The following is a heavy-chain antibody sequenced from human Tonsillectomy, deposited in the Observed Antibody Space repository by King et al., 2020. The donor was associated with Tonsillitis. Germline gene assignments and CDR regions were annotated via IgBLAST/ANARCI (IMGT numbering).Heavy chain of an antibody. CDR2: IYYSGGP. Sequence: QLQESGPGLVKPSETLALTCTGSGGSISSYYWSWIRRPPGKGLEVIGYIYYSGGPNYNPSLTRRVTISVDTTKNQFSLKLSSVTAADTAVYYCARDQNYYDSSGYYRGGFDYWGQGTLVTVSS. J-gene: IGHJ4*02. V-gene: IGHV4-59*01. CDR3: ARDQNYYDSSGYYRGGFDY. CDR1: GGSISSYY. D-gene: IGHD3-22*01.